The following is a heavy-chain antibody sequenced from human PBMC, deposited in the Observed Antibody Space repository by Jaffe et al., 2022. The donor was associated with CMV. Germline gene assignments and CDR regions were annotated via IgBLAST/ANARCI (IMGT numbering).Heavy chain of an antibody. J-gene: IGHJ4*02. D-gene: IGHD6-13*01. CDR1: GYTFTNYK. Sequence: QVQLVQSGAELKPPGASVKISCKAAGYTFTNYKIHWVRQAPGPGLQWMGVINPRGGGTTFAQKFQGRVTMTRDTSTNTVYMELYSLRSEDSAVYFCARGDTYSWLVGDYWGQGTLISVSS. CDR2: INPRGGGT. CDR3: ARGDTYSWLVGDY. V-gene: IGHV1-46*01.